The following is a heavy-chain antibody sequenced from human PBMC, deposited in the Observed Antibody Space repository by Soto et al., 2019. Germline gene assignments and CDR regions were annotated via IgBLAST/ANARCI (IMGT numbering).Heavy chain of an antibody. Sequence: LVKVSCKTSGYTFRSYALHWVRQAPGHSLEWMGWINTGTGQRKYSQKMQGRLSLTTDTSAHTAYMELSRLTSADTAVYYCARADGHNFDTWFDPWGQGTLVTVSS. D-gene: IGHD1-1*01. CDR3: ARADGHNFDTWFDP. V-gene: IGHV1-3*04. CDR1: GYTFRSYA. CDR2: INTGTGQR. J-gene: IGHJ5*02.